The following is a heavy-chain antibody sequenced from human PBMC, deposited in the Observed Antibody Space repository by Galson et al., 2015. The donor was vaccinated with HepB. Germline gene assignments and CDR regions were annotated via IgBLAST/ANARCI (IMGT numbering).Heavy chain of an antibody. J-gene: IGHJ2*01. CDR1: GFTFSSYW. CDR3: ARWWAPRDYCSAGSCYWYFDL. CDR2: IKQDGSEK. Sequence: SLRLSCAASGFTFSSYWMTWVRQAPGKGLEWVANIKQDGSEKYYVDSVKGRFTISRDSAKNSLYLQMSSLRAEDTAVYYCARWWAPRDYCSAGSCYWYFDLWGRGTLVTVSS. V-gene: IGHV3-7*03. D-gene: IGHD2-15*01.